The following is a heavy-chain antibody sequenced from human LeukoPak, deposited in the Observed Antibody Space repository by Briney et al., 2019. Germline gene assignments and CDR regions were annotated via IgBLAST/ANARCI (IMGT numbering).Heavy chain of an antibody. CDR1: GGSISSYY. CDR2: IYYSGST. V-gene: IGHV4-59*08. CDR3: ARSGYSYGYDYFDY. Sequence: SETLFLTCTVSGGSISSYYWSWIRQPPGKGLEWIGYIYYSGSTNYNPSLKSRVTISVDTSKNQFSLKLSSVTAADTAVYYCARSGYSYGYDYFDYWGQGTLVTVSS. D-gene: IGHD5-18*01. J-gene: IGHJ4*02.